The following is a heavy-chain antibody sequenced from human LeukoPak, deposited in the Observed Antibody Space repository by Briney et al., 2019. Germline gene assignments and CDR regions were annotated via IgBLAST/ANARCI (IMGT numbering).Heavy chain of an antibody. Sequence: SETLSLTCAVYGGSFSGYYWSWIRQPPGKGLEWIGEINHSGSTNYNPSLKSRVTISVDTSKDQFSLKLSSVTAADTAVYYCARGFIYFDYWGQGTLVTVSS. J-gene: IGHJ4*02. CDR1: GGSFSGYY. CDR3: ARGFIYFDY. V-gene: IGHV4-34*01. CDR2: INHSGST.